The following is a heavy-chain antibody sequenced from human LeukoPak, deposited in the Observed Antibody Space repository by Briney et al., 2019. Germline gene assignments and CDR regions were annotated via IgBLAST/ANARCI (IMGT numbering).Heavy chain of an antibody. D-gene: IGHD5-12*01. CDR2: ISGSGGST. CDR1: GFTFSSYG. V-gene: IGHV3-23*01. CDR3: AKGYYSGYDFKYYFDY. Sequence: GGSLRLSCVASGFTFSSYGMSWVRQAPGKGLEWVSAISGSGGSTYYADSVKGRFTISRDNSKNTLYLQMNSLRAEDTAVYYCAKGYYSGYDFKYYFDYWGQGTLVTVSS. J-gene: IGHJ4*02.